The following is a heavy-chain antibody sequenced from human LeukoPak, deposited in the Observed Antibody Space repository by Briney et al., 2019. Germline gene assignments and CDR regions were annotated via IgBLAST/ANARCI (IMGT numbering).Heavy chain of an antibody. Sequence: GASVKVSCTASGGTFSSYAISWVRQAPGQGLGWMGRIIPILRTPNYAQNFQGRVTITTDESTSTAYMELSSLRSEDTAVYYGARDAGRYGSVPQRNWGQGILVTVSS. D-gene: IGHD3-10*01. J-gene: IGHJ4*02. CDR2: IIPILRTP. CDR3: ARDAGRYGSVPQRN. V-gene: IGHV1-69*11. CDR1: GGTFSSYA.